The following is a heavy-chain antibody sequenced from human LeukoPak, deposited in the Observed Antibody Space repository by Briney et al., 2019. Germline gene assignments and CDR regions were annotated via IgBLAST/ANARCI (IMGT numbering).Heavy chain of an antibody. CDR3: ATVGSEGSGSSLSFDY. Sequence: ASVKVSCKASGYTFTSYDINWVRQATGQGLGWMGWMNPNSGNTGYAQKFQGRVTITRNTSISTAYMELSSLRSEDTAVYYCATVGSEGSGSSLSFDYWGQGTLVTVSS. D-gene: IGHD3-10*01. CDR1: GYTFTSYD. CDR2: MNPNSGNT. J-gene: IGHJ4*02. V-gene: IGHV1-8*03.